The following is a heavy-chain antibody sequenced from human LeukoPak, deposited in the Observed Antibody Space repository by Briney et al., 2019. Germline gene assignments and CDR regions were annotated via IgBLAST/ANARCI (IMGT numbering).Heavy chain of an antibody. D-gene: IGHD3-10*01. V-gene: IGHV3-7*01. J-gene: IGHJ5*02. CDR1: GFTFSSYW. CDR2: IKNDGSEK. Sequence: PGGSLRLSCAASGFTFSSYWMSWVRQAPGKGLEWVANIKNDGSEKYYVDSVKGRFTISRDNAKNSLYLQMNSLRAEDTAVYYCARASYYYGSGSYYYGENWFDPWGQGTLVTVSS. CDR3: ARASYYYGSGSYYYGENWFDP.